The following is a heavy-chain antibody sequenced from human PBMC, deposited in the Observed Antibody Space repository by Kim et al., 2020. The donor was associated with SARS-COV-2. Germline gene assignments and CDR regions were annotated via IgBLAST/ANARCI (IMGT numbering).Heavy chain of an antibody. CDR2: INTNTGNP. Sequence: ASVKVSCKASGYTFTSYAVNWVRQAPGQGLEWMGWINTNTGNPTYAQGFTGRFVFSLDTSVSTAYLQISSLKAEDTAVYYCARTYSNFGYNWFDPWGQGTLVTVSS. CDR1: GYTFTSYA. J-gene: IGHJ5*02. D-gene: IGHD4-4*01. V-gene: IGHV7-4-1*02. CDR3: ARTYSNFGYNWFDP.